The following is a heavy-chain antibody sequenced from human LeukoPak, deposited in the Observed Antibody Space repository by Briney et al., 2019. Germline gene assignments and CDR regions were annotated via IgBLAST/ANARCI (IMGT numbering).Heavy chain of an antibody. D-gene: IGHD1-26*01. V-gene: IGHV3-74*01. J-gene: IGHJ1*01. Sequence: GGSLRLSCAASGFTFSNYWMHWVRQAPGKGLVWVSRINTDGSSTIYADSVKGRFTISRDNAKNTLYLQMNSLRAEDTAVYYCARDRSGSYPEYFQHWGQGTLVTVSS. CDR2: INTDGSST. CDR1: GFTFSNYW. CDR3: ARDRSGSYPEYFQH.